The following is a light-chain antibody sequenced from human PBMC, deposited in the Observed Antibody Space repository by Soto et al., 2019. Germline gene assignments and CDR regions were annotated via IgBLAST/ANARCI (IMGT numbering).Light chain of an antibody. CDR2: EVS. CDR1: SSDVGGYNY. Sequence: QSALTHPASVSGSPGQSITISCTGTSSDVGGYNYVSWYQQHPGKAPKLMIYEVSDRPSGVSNRFSGSKSGNTASLTISGLQAEDEADYYCSSYTITSTYVFGTGTKVTVL. V-gene: IGLV2-14*01. CDR3: SSYTITSTYV. J-gene: IGLJ1*01.